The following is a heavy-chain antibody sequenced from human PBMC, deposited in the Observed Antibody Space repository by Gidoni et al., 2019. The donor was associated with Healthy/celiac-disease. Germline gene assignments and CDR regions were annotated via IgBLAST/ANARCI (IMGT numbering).Heavy chain of an antibody. D-gene: IGHD2-2*01. CDR3: ARDRDIVVVPAAIFYYGMDV. V-gene: IGHV3-48*01. CDR2: ISSSSSTI. Sequence: EVRLVESGGGLVQPGGSLRLYCAASGFTFSSYSMNWVRQAPGKGLEWVSYISSSSSTIYYADSVKGRFTISRDNAKNSLYLQMNSLRAEDTAVYYCARDRDIVVVPAAIFYYGMDVWGQGTTVTVSS. J-gene: IGHJ6*02. CDR1: GFTFSSYS.